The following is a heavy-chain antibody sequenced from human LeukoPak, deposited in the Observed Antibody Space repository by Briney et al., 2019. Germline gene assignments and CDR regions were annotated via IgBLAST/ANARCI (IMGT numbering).Heavy chain of an antibody. Sequence: PGGSLRLSCAASGFTFSDYHMNWVRQAPGKGLEWVAYISSASNYIYYADSAKGRLTVSRDNAKNSLYLQMDSLRAEDTAVYYCTRDVTSYGHFDSWGQGTLVTVAS. CDR3: TRDVTSYGHFDS. CDR2: ISSASNYI. CDR1: GFTFSDYH. D-gene: IGHD3-16*01. V-gene: IGHV3-21*01. J-gene: IGHJ4*02.